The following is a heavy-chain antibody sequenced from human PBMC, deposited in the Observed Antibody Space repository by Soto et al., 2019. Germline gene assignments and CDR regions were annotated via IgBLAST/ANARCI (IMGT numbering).Heavy chain of an antibody. J-gene: IGHJ4*02. D-gene: IGHD5-18*01. Sequence: LRLSCAASGFTFSSYGMHLVRQAPGKGLEWVAVISYDGSNKYYADSVKGRFTISRDNSKNTLYLQMNGLRAEDTAVYYCAKGKGPAMATSFDYWGQGTLVTVSS. CDR2: ISYDGSNK. CDR1: GFTFSSYG. V-gene: IGHV3-30*18. CDR3: AKGKGPAMATSFDY.